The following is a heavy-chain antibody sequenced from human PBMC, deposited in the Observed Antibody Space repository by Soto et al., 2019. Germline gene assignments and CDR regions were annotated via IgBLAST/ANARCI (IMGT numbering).Heavy chain of an antibody. Sequence: ASVKVSCKTSGYTFKTYGITWVRQAPGQGLEWMGWIIVHNGNTHYAEKFRGRVTMTTDTSTNTAYMGLWGLGSDDTAVYYCARSCSYGSYWYFDYWGQGTQVTSPQ. CDR3: ARSCSYGSYWYFDY. D-gene: IGHD3-10*01. CDR1: GYTFKTYG. V-gene: IGHV1-18*04. CDR2: IIVHNGNT. J-gene: IGHJ4*02.